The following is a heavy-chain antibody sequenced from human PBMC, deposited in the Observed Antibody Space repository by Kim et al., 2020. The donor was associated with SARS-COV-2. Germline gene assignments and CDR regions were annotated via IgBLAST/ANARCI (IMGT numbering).Heavy chain of an antibody. CDR1: GFNFGNYD. Sequence: GGSLRLSCAASGFNFGNYDMSWVRQAPGKGLEWVSHISRSGYDTYYADSVKGRFTISRDNSKNTLYLQMNTLRAADTAVYYCALGGLSRWFDPWGQGTLVTVSS. V-gene: IGHV3-23*01. D-gene: IGHD3-16*01. J-gene: IGHJ5*02. CDR3: ALGGLSRWFDP. CDR2: ISRSGYDT.